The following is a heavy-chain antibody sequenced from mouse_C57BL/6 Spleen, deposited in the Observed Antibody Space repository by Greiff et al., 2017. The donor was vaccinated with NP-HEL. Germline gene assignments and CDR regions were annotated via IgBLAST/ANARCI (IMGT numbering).Heavy chain of an antibody. V-gene: IGHV1-69*01. CDR3: ASIGGLRRKNAWFAC. J-gene: IGHJ3*01. Sequence: QVQLKQPGAELVMPGASVKLSCKASGYTFTSYWMHWVKQRPGQGLEWIGEIDPSDSYTNYNQKFKGKSTLTVDKSSSTAYMQLSSLTSEDSAVYYCASIGGLRRKNAWFACWGQGTLVTVSA. CDR2: IDPSDSYT. D-gene: IGHD2-4*01. CDR1: GYTFTSYW.